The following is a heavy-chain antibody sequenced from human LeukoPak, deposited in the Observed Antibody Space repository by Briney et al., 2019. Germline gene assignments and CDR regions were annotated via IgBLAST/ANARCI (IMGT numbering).Heavy chain of an antibody. CDR1: GGSISSGGYT. CDR3: ARGPATDEYYFDY. CDR2: IYHSGST. Sequence: NPSETLSLTCTVSGGSISSGGYTWNWIRQPPGKGLEWIGYIYHSGSTYYNPSLKSRVTISVDTSKNQFSLKLSSVTAADTAVYYCARGPATDEYYFDYWGQGTLVTVSS. J-gene: IGHJ4*02. V-gene: IGHV4-30-2*01. D-gene: IGHD5-24*01.